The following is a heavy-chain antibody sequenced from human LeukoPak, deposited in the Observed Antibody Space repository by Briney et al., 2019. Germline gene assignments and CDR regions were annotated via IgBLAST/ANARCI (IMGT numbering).Heavy chain of an antibody. Sequence: SETLSLTCTVSGGSISSSSYYWGWIRQPPGKGLEWIGYIYYSGTTTYNPSLERRVSMSVDMSKTQFSLSLNSVTATDTAVYYCARLDCGGDCFVDYWGQGTLVTVSS. CDR3: ARLDCGGDCFVDY. CDR2: IYYSGTT. CDR1: GGSISSSSYY. D-gene: IGHD2-21*02. V-gene: IGHV4-61*05. J-gene: IGHJ4*02.